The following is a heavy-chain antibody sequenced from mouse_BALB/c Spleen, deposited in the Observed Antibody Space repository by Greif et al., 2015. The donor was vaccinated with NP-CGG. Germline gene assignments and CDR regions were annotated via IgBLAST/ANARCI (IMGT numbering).Heavy chain of an antibody. CDR3: ASMDY. CDR2: ISDGGSYT. J-gene: IGHJ4*01. CDR1: GFTFSDYY. Sequence: EVHLVESGGGLVKPGGSLKLSCAASGFTFSDYYMYWVRQTPEKRLEWVATISDGGSYTYYPDSVKGRFTISRDNAENNLYLQMSSLKSEDTAMYYCASMDYWGQGTSVTVSS. V-gene: IGHV5-4*02.